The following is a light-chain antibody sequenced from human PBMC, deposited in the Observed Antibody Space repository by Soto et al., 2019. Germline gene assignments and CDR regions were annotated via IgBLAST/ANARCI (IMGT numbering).Light chain of an antibody. Sequence: EIVLTHSPGTLAFSRQQGTNLXIKASQSVSSSYLAWYQQKPGQAPRLLIYRASSRATGIPDRFSGSGSGTDFTLTISRLEPEDFVVYYCQQYGSSPWTFGQGTKVDTK. CDR3: QQYGSSPWT. CDR2: RAS. CDR1: QSVSSSY. V-gene: IGKV3-20*01. J-gene: IGKJ1*01.